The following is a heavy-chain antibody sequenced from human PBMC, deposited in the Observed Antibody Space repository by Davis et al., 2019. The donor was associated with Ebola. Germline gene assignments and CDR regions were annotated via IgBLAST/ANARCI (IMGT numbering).Heavy chain of an antibody. V-gene: IGHV3-43*02. D-gene: IGHD4-11*01. CDR3: AKESYSNYFFYYYGMDV. CDR1: GFTFDDYA. Sequence: GESLKISCAASGFTFDDYAMHWVRQAPGKGLEWVSLISGDGGSTYYADSVKGRFTISRDNSKNSLYLQMNSLRTEDTALYYCAKESYSNYFFYYYGMDVWGQGTTVTVSS. J-gene: IGHJ6*02. CDR2: ISGDGGST.